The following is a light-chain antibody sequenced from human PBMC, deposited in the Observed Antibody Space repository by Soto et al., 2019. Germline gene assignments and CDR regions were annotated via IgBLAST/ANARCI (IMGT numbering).Light chain of an antibody. CDR1: QSFSSSY. J-gene: IGKJ3*01. CDR2: GAS. CDR3: QHYDSSLCT. V-gene: IGKV3-20*01. Sequence: EIVLTQSPGTLSVSPGERATLSCRASQSFSSSYVAWYQQKPGQAPSLLIYGASSRATGIPDRFSGSGSGTDFTLTISSLEPEDFEVYYCQHYDSSLCTFGRGTKVDVK.